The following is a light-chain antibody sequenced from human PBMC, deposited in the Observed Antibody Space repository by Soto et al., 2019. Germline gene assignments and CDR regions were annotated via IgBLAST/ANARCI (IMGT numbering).Light chain of an antibody. CDR1: SSNIGNNY. J-gene: IGLJ2*01. CDR3: ETWDSSLGAVV. Sequence: QSVLTQPPSVSAAPGQKVTISCSGSSSNIGNNYVAWYQQLPETAPKLLIYENVKRLSGIPDRFSGSKSGTSATLGITGLRTGDEADYYCETWDSSLGAVVFGGGTKLTFL. CDR2: ENV. V-gene: IGLV1-51*02.